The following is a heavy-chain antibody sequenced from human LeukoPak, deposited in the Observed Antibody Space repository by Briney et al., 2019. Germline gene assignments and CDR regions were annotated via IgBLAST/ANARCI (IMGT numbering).Heavy chain of an antibody. CDR2: INPNSGGA. CDR3: ARDFCGGDCYSRSTYMDV. V-gene: IGHV1-2*06. J-gene: IGHJ6*04. Sequence: ASVKVSCKASGYTFTGYYMHWVRQAPGQGLEWMGRINPNSGGANYAQKFQGRVTMARATSISTAYMELSRLRSDDTAVYYCARDFCGGDCYSRSTYMDVWGKGTTVTVSS. D-gene: IGHD2-21*02. CDR1: GYTFTGYY.